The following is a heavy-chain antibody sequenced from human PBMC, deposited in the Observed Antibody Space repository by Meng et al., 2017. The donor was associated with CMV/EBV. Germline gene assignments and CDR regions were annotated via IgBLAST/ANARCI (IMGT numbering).Heavy chain of an antibody. J-gene: IGHJ4*02. D-gene: IGHD7-27*01. CDR1: GFTFSCYW. CDR3: GRDLTGERDQ. V-gene: IGHV3-74*03. CDR2: LNEDGTFT. Sequence: VHLVGSGGGLVQPGGSLRLSLADSGFTFSCYWMHWVRQVPGKGLVWVSRLNEDGTFTSYADSVKGRFTISRDNAKNTLYLQMNSLRVDDSGVYYCGRDLTGERDQWGQGTLVTVSS.